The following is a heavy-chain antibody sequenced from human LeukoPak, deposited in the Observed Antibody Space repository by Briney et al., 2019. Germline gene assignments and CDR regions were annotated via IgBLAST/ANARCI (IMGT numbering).Heavy chain of an antibody. CDR2: INHNGST. Sequence: SETLSLTCTVSGGSISSGGYYWSWIRQPPGKGLEWIGEINHNGSTNYNPSLKSRVTISVDTSKNQFSLKLSSVTAADTAVYYCARSTPNYCSSTSCARDYWGRGTLVTVSS. V-gene: IGHV4-39*07. D-gene: IGHD2-2*01. CDR3: ARSTPNYCSSTSCARDY. CDR1: GGSISSGGYY. J-gene: IGHJ4*02.